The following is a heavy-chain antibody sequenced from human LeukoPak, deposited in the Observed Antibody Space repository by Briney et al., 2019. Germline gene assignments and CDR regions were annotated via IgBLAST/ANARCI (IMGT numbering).Heavy chain of an antibody. D-gene: IGHD5-12*01. CDR1: GYTFTCCS. V-gene: IGHV1-68*01. CDR2: ITLYNGNT. Sequence: ASVKVSCKASGYTFTCCSLHWLQQAPGQGLERMRWITLYNGNTKHAKKFQGRVTITRDMSLRTAYIELSSLRSEDSAVYYWAREGRGYSGCDYGCYYYGMDVWGQGATATVSS. J-gene: IGHJ6*02. CDR3: AREGRGYSGCDYGCYYYGMDV.